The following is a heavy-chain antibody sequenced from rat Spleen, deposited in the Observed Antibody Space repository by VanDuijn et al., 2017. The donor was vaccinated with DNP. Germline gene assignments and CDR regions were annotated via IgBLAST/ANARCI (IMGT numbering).Heavy chain of an antibody. CDR1: GFTFSDYY. V-gene: IGHV5-22*01. Sequence: EVRLVESGGGLVQPGRSLKLSCAASGFTFSDYYMAWVRQAPTKGLEWVAYISYDGSSTYYRDSVKGRFTISRDNAKSTLYLQRDSLRSEDMATYYCARWETGAAFAYWGQGTLVTVSS. CDR2: ISYDGSST. J-gene: IGHJ3*01. D-gene: IGHD4-1*01. CDR3: ARWETGAAFAY.